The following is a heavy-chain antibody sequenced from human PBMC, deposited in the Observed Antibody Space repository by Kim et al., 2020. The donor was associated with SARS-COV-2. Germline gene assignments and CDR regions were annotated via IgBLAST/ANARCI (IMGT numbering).Heavy chain of an antibody. CDR3: AKDIRRMVRGVIFDY. D-gene: IGHD3-10*01. CDR1: GFTFGDYA. Sequence: GGSLRLSCAASGFTFGDYAMHWVRQAPGKGLEWVSGISWNSGSIGYADSVKGRFTISRDNAKNSLYLQMNSLRAEDTALYYCAKDIRRMVRGVIFDYWGQGTLVTVSS. CDR2: ISWNSGSI. J-gene: IGHJ4*02. V-gene: IGHV3-9*01.